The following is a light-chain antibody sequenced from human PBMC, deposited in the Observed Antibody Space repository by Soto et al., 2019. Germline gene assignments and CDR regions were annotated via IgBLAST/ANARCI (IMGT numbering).Light chain of an antibody. J-gene: IGLJ1*01. Sequence: SYELTQPPSVSVSPGQTARITCSGNRLSKQYAYWYQQRPGQAPLLVMSKDTERPSVIPDRFAGSSSGSTATLTISGAHAEDAADYCCQSANSSVSYVFGSGTKVTVL. CDR1: RLSKQY. V-gene: IGLV3-25*02. CDR3: QSANSSVSYV. CDR2: KDT.